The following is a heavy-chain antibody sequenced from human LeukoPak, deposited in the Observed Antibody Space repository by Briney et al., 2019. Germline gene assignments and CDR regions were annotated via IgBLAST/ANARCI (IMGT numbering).Heavy chain of an antibody. CDR1: GFTVSSDG. J-gene: IGHJ6*02. CDR2: ISYDGSNK. Sequence: WRSLRLSCAASGFTVSSDGMHWVRQAPGKRLEWGAVISYDGSNKYYADSVKGRFTISRDNSKNTLYLQMNSLRAEDTAVYYCAKEGGKTSYYYYYYGMDVWGQGTTVTVSS. D-gene: IGHD1-26*01. V-gene: IGHV3-30*18. CDR3: AKEGGKTSYYYYYYGMDV.